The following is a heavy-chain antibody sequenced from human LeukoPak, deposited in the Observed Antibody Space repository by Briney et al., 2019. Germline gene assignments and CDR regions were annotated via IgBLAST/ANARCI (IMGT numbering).Heavy chain of an antibody. D-gene: IGHD5-18*01. Sequence: SQTLSLTCTVSGGSISSGSYYWSWIRQPAGKGLEWIGRIYTSGSTNYNPSPKSRVTISVDTSKNQFSLKLSSVTAADTAVYYCARIPYSYGPREYWGQGTLVTVSS. CDR1: GGSISSGSYY. J-gene: IGHJ4*02. CDR3: ARIPYSYGPREY. CDR2: IYTSGST. V-gene: IGHV4-61*02.